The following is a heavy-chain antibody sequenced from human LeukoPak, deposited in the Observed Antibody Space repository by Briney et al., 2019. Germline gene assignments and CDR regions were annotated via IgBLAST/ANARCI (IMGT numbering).Heavy chain of an antibody. CDR1: GYTFTTYS. Sequence: ASVKVSCKASGYTFTTYSLAWVRQAPGQSLEWMGWISVNNGGTNYAQSFQDRVTLTRDTSTNTAYLELRSLRSDDTAIIYCATATQPRGYFLRWGQGTTVTVS. CDR3: ATATQPRGYFLR. D-gene: IGHD2/OR15-2a*01. J-gene: IGHJ6*02. V-gene: IGHV1-18*01. CDR2: ISVNNGGT.